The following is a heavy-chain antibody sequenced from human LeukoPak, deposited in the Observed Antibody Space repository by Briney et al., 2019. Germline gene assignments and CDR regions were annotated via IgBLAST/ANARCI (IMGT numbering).Heavy chain of an antibody. CDR3: ARGGVAGRPAV. V-gene: IGHV4-59*12. CDR1: GGSTTSYY. J-gene: IGHJ3*01. D-gene: IGHD6-19*01. Sequence: SETLSLTCTVSGGSTTSYYWSWIRQPPGNGLEWIWYMYYTGNTNYNRSFKSRVTISVDTSKNQFSVDMSSVTAAATGVYYCARGGVAGRPAVWGQGTMVTVSS. CDR2: MYYTGNT.